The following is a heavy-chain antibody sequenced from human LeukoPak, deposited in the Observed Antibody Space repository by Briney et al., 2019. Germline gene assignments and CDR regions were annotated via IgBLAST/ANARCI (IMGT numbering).Heavy chain of an antibody. CDR2: IRQDGSEI. CDR1: GFTFSNYW. CDR3: AELGITVIGGV. D-gene: IGHD3-10*02. J-gene: IGHJ6*04. Sequence: GGSLRLSCAASGFTFSNYWMSWVRQAPGKGLEWVANIRQDGSEIYYVDSVKGRFTISRDNAKNSLYLQMNSLRAEDTAVYYCAELGITVIGGVWGKGTTVTISS. V-gene: IGHV3-7*01.